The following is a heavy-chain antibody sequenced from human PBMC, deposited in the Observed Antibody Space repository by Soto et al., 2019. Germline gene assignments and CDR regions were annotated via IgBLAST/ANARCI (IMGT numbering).Heavy chain of an antibody. V-gene: IGHV1-69*13. D-gene: IGHD3-22*01. J-gene: IGHJ3*02. Sequence: VKVSCKASGGTFSSYAISWVRQAPGQGLEWMGGIIPIFGTANYAQKFQGRVTITADESTSTAYMELSSLRSEDTAVYYCARSPAVDSSVGFDIWGQGTMVTVSS. CDR3: ARSPAVDSSVGFDI. CDR1: GGTFSSYA. CDR2: IIPIFGTA.